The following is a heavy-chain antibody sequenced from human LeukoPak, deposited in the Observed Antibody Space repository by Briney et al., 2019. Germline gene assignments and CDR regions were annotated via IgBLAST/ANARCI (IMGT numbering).Heavy chain of an antibody. D-gene: IGHD3-22*01. J-gene: IGHJ4*02. V-gene: IGHV3-33*01. CDR1: GFTFSSYG. Sequence: GRSLRLSCAASGFTFSSYGMHWVRQAPGKELEWVAVIWYDGSNKYYADSVKGRFTISRDNSKNTLYLQMNSLRAEDTAVYYCARGFYDYYDSSGDSFDCWGQGTLVTVPS. CDR3: ARGFYDYYDSSGDSFDC. CDR2: IWYDGSNK.